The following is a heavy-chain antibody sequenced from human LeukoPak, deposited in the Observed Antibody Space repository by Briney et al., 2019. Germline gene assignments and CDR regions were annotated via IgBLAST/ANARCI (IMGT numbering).Heavy chain of an antibody. CDR1: GFTFSTFA. J-gene: IGHJ6*04. D-gene: IGHD1-26*01. V-gene: IGHV3-23*01. Sequence: GGSLRLSCAASGFTFSTFAMIWVRQPPGKGLEWVSSIFPSGGEIHYADSVRGRFTISRDNSKSTLSLQMNSLRVEDTAVYYCARDSGRYGYYMDVWGKGTTVTVSS. CDR2: IFPSGGEI. CDR3: ARDSGRYGYYMDV.